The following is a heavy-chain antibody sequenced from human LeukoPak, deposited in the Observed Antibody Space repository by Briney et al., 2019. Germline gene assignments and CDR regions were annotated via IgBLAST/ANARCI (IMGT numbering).Heavy chain of an antibody. CDR1: GGSISSSSYY. Sequence: SETLSLTCTVSGGSISSSSYYWGWIRQPPGKGLEWIGSIYYSGSTYYNPSLKSRVTISVDTSKNQFSLKLSSVTAADTAVYYCARGRRGHYYFDYWGQGTLVTVSS. CDR2: IYYSGST. J-gene: IGHJ4*02. V-gene: IGHV4-39*07. CDR3: ARGRRGHYYFDY. D-gene: IGHD1-14*01.